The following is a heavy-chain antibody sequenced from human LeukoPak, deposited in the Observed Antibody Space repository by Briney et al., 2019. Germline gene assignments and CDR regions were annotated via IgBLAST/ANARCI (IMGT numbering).Heavy chain of an antibody. CDR3: AGGQYYSDTSGYLRGWFDP. D-gene: IGHD3-22*01. CDR1: GFTFSKYT. V-gene: IGHV3-21*01. CDR2: ISNSGVYT. J-gene: IGHJ5*02. Sequence: PGGTLRLSCAGSGFTFSKYTMNWVRQAPGKGLEWVSYISNSGVYTYYADSLKGRFTISRDNAANSLFLQMNSLSAEDTAVYYCAGGQYYSDTSGYLRGWFDPWGQGTLVSVSS.